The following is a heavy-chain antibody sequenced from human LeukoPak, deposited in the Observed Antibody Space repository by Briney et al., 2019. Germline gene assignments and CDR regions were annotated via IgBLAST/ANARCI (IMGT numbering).Heavy chain of an antibody. V-gene: IGHV4-59*12. Sequence: PSETLSLTCTVSGGSLSNYYWTWIRQPPGKGLEMIAYIHYSGSTYSNPSTGSRVTISVDTSKNQFSLKLSSVTAADTAVYYCGTMVRGVKGGHYFDYWGQGTLVTVSS. CDR2: IHYSGST. D-gene: IGHD3-10*01. J-gene: IGHJ4*02. CDR1: GGSLSNYY. CDR3: GTMVRGVKGGHYFDY.